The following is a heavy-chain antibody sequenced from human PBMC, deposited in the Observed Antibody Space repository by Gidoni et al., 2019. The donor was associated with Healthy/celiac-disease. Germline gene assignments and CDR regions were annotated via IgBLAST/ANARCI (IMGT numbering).Heavy chain of an antibody. D-gene: IGHD4-17*01. V-gene: IGHV3-21*06. CDR1: GFTFYSHN. J-gene: IGHJ4*02. Sequence: EVQLVESGGGLVKPGGSLRLSCAASGFTFYSHNMNWVRQAPGKGLEWVSSISSSSSYIYYADSVKGRFTISRDNAKNSLYLQMNSLRVEDTAVYYCARDYMTTVTTIDHWGQGTQVTVSS. CDR3: ARDYMTTVTTIDH. CDR2: ISSSSSYI.